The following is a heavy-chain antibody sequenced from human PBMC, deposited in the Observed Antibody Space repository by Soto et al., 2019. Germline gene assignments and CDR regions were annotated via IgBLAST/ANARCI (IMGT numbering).Heavy chain of an antibody. J-gene: IGHJ4*02. V-gene: IGHV1-46*01. D-gene: IGHD2-2*01. Sequence: QVQLVQSGAEVKKPGASVKVSCKASGYTFTSYYMHWVRQAPGQGLEWMGIINPSGGSTSYAQKFQGRVTMTRDTSTSTVYMELSSLRSEDTAVYYCAREGASIVVVPAAKIPFDYWGQGTLVTVSS. CDR3: AREGASIVVVPAAKIPFDY. CDR2: INPSGGST. CDR1: GYTFTSYY.